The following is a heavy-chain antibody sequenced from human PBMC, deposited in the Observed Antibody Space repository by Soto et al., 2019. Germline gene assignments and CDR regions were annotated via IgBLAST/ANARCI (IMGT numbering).Heavy chain of an antibody. CDR1: GGSISSGDYF. J-gene: IGHJ5*01. CDR3: ARGRIFRIVGFDS. D-gene: IGHD1-26*01. CDR2: IYYNGDT. Sequence: QVQLQESGPGLVKPEQTLSLTCTVSGGSISSGDYFWTWIRQNPGKGLEWIGYIYYNGDTYYNPSLKSRVTISVDRSENQFSLNLSSVTAADTAVYYCARGRIFRIVGFDSWGQGPLVTVSS. V-gene: IGHV4-31*03.